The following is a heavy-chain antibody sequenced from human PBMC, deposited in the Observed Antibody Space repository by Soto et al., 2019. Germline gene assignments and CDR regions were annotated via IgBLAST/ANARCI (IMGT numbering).Heavy chain of an antibody. Sequence: GGSLRLSCAAPGFTFSSYSMNWVRQAPGKGLEWVSYISSSSSTIYYADSVKGRFTISRDNAKNSLYLQMNSLRDEDTAVYYCARDHLLIQLWARTPGYYGMDGWGQGTTVTVAS. V-gene: IGHV3-48*02. J-gene: IGHJ6*02. CDR3: ARDHLLIQLWARTPGYYGMDG. CDR2: ISSSSSTI. CDR1: GFTFSSYS. D-gene: IGHD5-18*01.